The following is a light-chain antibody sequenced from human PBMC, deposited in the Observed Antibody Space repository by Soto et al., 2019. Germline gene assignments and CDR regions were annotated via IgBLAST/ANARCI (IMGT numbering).Light chain of an antibody. CDR3: MQGLQATLT. V-gene: IGKV2-28*01. CDR2: LVS. Sequence: DIVRIQSPLSLSVTPGQPASISCGSSQSLLHSNGYKYLDWYLQKPGQSPQIXXYLVSNRASGVPDRFSVIGSGTDVTLKISRVQQEDGGVYDGMQGLQATLTFCQGTKVDIK. J-gene: IGKJ1*01. CDR1: QSLLHSNGYKY.